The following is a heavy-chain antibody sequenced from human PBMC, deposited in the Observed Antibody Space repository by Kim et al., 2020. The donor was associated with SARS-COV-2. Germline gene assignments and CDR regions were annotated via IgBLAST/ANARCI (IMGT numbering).Heavy chain of an antibody. Sequence: GGSLRLSCAASGFTFSSYGMHWVRQAPGKGLEWVAVIWYDGSNKYYADSVKGRFTISRDNSKNTLYLQMNSLRAEDTAVYYCAREKGIRYFDWIDYWGQGTLVTVSS. CDR2: IWYDGSNK. J-gene: IGHJ4*02. CDR3: AREKGIRYFDWIDY. V-gene: IGHV3-33*01. D-gene: IGHD3-9*01. CDR1: GFTFSSYG.